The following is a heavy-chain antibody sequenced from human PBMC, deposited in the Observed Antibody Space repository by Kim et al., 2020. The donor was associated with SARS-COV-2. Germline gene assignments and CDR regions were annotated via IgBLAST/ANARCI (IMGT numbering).Heavy chain of an antibody. J-gene: IGHJ4*02. V-gene: IGHV3-30*02. CDR3: ANAWSGYGDYGGDFDY. Sequence: SVKGRLTISRDNSKNTLYLQMTSLRAEDTAVYYCANAWSGYGDYGGDFDYWGQGTLVTVSS. D-gene: IGHD4-17*01.